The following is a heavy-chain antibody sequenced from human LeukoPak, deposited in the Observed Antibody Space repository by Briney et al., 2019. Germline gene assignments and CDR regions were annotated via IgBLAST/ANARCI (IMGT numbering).Heavy chain of an antibody. Sequence: PSETLSLTCTVSGGSISSSSYYWGWIRQPPGKGLEWIGSIYYSGSTYYNPSLKSRVTISVDTSKNQFSLELSSVTAADTAVYYCATNLVVVPAAIWGYYYMDVWGKGTTVTVSS. J-gene: IGHJ6*03. D-gene: IGHD2-2*01. V-gene: IGHV4-39*01. CDR2: IYYSGST. CDR1: GGSISSSSYY. CDR3: ATNLVVVPAAIWGYYYMDV.